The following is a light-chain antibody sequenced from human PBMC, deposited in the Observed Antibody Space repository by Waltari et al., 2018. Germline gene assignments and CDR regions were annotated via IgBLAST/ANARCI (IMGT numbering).Light chain of an antibody. Sequence: DIQLTQSPSSLSASVGDRVTITCRASQNIRNDLNWYQQKPGKAPKLLIYTASTLQSGVPSRFSGIGSGSDFTLTINGLQPEDFVTYYCQHTYRAPLTFGGGTMVEIE. CDR2: TAS. CDR1: QNIRND. V-gene: IGKV1-39*01. CDR3: QHTYRAPLT. J-gene: IGKJ4*01.